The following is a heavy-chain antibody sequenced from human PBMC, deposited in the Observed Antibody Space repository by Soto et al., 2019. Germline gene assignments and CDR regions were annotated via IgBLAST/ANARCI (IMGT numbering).Heavy chain of an antibody. CDR3: AIVKVPYYYYGMDV. J-gene: IGHJ6*02. Sequence: GGSLRLSCAASGFTFSSYAMHWVRQAPGKGLEWVAVISYDGSNKYYADSVKGRFTISRDNSKNTLYLQMNSLRAEDTAVYYCAIVKVPYYYYGMDVCGQGTTVTVSS. V-gene: IGHV3-30-3*01. CDR2: ISYDGSNK. CDR1: GFTFSSYA.